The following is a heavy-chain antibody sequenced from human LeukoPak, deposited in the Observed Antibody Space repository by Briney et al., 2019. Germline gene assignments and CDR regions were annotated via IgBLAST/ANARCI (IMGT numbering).Heavy chain of an antibody. CDR2: IYSGGST. V-gene: IGHV3-53*01. D-gene: IGHD1-26*01. J-gene: IGHJ4*02. CDR3: ASSLSGRHYFDY. Sequence: PGGSLRLSCAASGFTFSDYYMSWVRQAPGKGLEWVSVIYSGGSTYYADSVKGRFTISRDNSKNTLYLQMNSPRAEDTAVYYCASSLSGRHYFDYWGQGTLVTVSS. CDR1: GFTFSDYY.